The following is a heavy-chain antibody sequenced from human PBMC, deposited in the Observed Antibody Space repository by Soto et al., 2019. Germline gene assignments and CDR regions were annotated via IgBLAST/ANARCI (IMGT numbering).Heavy chain of an antibody. CDR1: GDSITSYN. Sequence: SETLSLTCTVSGDSITSYNWNWLRQPPGKALEWIGYVYSSGSTNYNPSLKSRVTISVDTSRNQFSLKVNSVTAADTAVYYCARRAVVAVTGSLDNWLDPWGQGIVVT. V-gene: IGHV4-59*01. D-gene: IGHD2-21*01. CDR3: ARRAVVAVTGSLDNWLDP. J-gene: IGHJ5*02. CDR2: VYSSGST.